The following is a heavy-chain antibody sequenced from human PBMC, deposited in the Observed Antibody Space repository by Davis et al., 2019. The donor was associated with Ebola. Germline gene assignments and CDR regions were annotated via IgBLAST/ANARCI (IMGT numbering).Heavy chain of an antibody. V-gene: IGHV3-23*01. CDR1: VITFSSYA. CDR3: ARDPDPYYDFWSGYYTGNWFDP. J-gene: IGHJ5*02. D-gene: IGHD3-3*01. Sequence: PGGSLRLSCTDSVITFSSYAMTWVRQAPGKGLEWVSAISGSGGSTYYADSVKGRFTISRDNSKKTMYLQMNSLRAEDTAVYYCARDPDPYYDFWSGYYTGNWFDPWGQGTLVTVSS. CDR2: ISGSGGST.